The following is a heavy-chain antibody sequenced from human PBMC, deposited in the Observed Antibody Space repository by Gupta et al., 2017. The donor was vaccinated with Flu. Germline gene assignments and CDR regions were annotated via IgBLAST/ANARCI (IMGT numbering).Heavy chain of an antibody. V-gene: IGHV4-38-2*02. D-gene: IGHD1-26*01. Sequence: QVQLQESGPGLVEPSETLSLTCAVSGFFITAGYYWGWIRQPPGKGLEWIASIYHGGSIYYNPTLKSRVSMSVDTSKNQFSLKLSSVTAADTATYYCARDPHSASYSEPFDFWGQGILVTVSS. CDR3: ARDPHSASYSEPFDF. CDR2: IYHGGSI. J-gene: IGHJ4*02. CDR1: GFFITAGYY.